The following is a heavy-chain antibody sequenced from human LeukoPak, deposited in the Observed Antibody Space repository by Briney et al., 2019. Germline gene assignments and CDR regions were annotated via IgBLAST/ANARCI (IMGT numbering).Heavy chain of an antibody. D-gene: IGHD2-2*01. Sequence: ASVKVSCKTSGYTFSNFGISWVRQAPGQGLEWMGWSGGINDNPNYGQKFQGRFTVPTDSSTSTAYMDLRNLRSDATAVNSCARDGTSTDHYWGQGTLVPVSS. CDR2: SGGINDNP. CDR1: GYTFSNFG. CDR3: ARDGTSTDHY. J-gene: IGHJ4*02. V-gene: IGHV1-18*01.